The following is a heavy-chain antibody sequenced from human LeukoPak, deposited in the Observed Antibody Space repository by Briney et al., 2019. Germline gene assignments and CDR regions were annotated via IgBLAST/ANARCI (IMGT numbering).Heavy chain of an antibody. CDR3: AKSVTTMVRGYFDY. D-gene: IGHD3-10*01. CDR2: IRYDGSNK. J-gene: IGHJ4*02. Sequence: GGSLRLSCAGSGFTFSSYGMHWVRQAPGKGLEWVAFIRYDGSNKYYADSVKGRFTISRDNSKNTLYLQMNSLRAEDTAVYYCAKSVTTMVRGYFDYWGQGTLVTVSS. V-gene: IGHV3-30*02. CDR1: GFTFSSYG.